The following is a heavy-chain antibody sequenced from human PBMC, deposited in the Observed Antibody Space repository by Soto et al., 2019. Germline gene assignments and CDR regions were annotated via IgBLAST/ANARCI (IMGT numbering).Heavy chain of an antibody. CDR3: ASSYYDFWSGYSPTGGYFEY. CDR2: IYHSGTV. V-gene: IGHV4-4*08. D-gene: IGHD3-3*01. J-gene: IGHJ4*02. Sequence: SETLSLTCSLSGGSISTYYWTWIRQPPGKRLEWIGFIYHSGTVNYNPSLKSRVTISVDTSKNQFSLKLSSVTAADTAVYYCASSYYDFWSGYSPTGGYFEYWGQGTLVTVSS. CDR1: GGSISTYY.